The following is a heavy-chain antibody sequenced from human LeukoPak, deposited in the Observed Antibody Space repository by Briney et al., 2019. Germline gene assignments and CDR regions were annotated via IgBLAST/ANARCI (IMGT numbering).Heavy chain of an antibody. D-gene: IGHD7-27*01. J-gene: IGHJ4*02. Sequence: GRSLRLSCAASGFTFSSYSMHWVRQAPGKGLEWVAVLSSDGSNKYYADSVKGRFTISRDNSKNTLSLQMNRLRAEDTAVYYCASSPLGMGRDYWGQGTLVTVSS. CDR3: ASSPLGMGRDY. CDR1: GFTFSSYS. CDR2: LSSDGSNK. V-gene: IGHV3-30-3*01.